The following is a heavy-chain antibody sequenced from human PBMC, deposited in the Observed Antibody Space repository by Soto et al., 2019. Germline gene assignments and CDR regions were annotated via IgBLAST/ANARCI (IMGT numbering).Heavy chain of an antibody. V-gene: IGHV3-21*01. J-gene: IGHJ4*02. Sequence: EVQLVESGGGLVKPGGSLRLSCEASGFIFSSYTMNWVRQAPGKGLELVSSITASSTYIYYADSLKGRFTTSRDNAYNPLYLQMNSLRAEDTAVYYCARGWLRDPWMYWGQGTLVTVSA. CDR2: ITASSTYI. CDR3: ARGWLRDPWMY. D-gene: IGHD5-12*01. CDR1: GFIFSSYT.